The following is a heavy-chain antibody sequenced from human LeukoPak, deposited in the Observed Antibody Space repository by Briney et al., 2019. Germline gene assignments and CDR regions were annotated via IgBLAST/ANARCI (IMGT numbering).Heavy chain of an antibody. CDR2: IYSSGST. CDR3: ARVKASSTSWTFDQ. CDR1: GGSTNSYY. J-gene: IGHJ4*02. D-gene: IGHD2-2*01. V-gene: IGHV4-4*07. Sequence: SETLSLTCSVSGGSTNSYYWSWIRQSGGKGLEWIGRIYSSGSTVYNPSLNSRLTMSIDSSKNQFSLTLKSVTATDTAVYYCARVKASSTSWTFDQWGQGALVTVSS.